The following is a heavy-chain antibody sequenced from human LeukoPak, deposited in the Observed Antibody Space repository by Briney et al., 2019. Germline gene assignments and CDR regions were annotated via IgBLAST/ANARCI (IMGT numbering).Heavy chain of an antibody. Sequence: GDSLKISCKASGYGFTTYWIGWVRQMPGKGLQWMGIIYPDDSDTRYSPSFQGQVTISADKSIPTAYLQWSRLKASDTAMYYCARRFSSSSHIDYWGQGTLVTVSS. CDR3: ARRFSSSSHIDY. V-gene: IGHV5-51*01. J-gene: IGHJ4*02. CDR2: IYPDDSDT. D-gene: IGHD6-13*01. CDR1: GYGFTTYW.